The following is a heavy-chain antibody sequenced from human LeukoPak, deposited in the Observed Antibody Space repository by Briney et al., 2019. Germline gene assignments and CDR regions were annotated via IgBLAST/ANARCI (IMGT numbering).Heavy chain of an antibody. J-gene: IGHJ5*02. CDR1: GGSFSGYY. CDR3: ARDPVLRFSGFDP. D-gene: IGHD3-3*01. V-gene: IGHV4-34*01. CDR2: INHSGST. Sequence: PSETLSLTCAVYGGSFSGYYWSWIRQPPGKGLEWIGEINHSGSTNYNPSLKSRVTISVDTSKNQFSLKLSSVTAADTAVYYCARDPVLRFSGFDPWGQGTLATVSS.